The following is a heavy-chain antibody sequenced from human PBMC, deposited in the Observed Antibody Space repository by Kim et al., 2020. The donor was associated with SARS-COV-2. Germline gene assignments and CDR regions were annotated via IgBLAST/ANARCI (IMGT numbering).Heavy chain of an antibody. Sequence: GGSLRLSCAASGFTFSTYGMSWVRRAPGKGLEWVAIISDRSNSIYYVDSVKGRFTISRDNSKNTVYLHMNSLRGEDTAMYYCGKCSGVNCTDYYFDSWGQGTLVTVSS. CDR1: GFTFSTYG. CDR3: GKCSGVNCTDYYFDS. CDR2: ISDRSNSI. D-gene: IGHD2-15*01. J-gene: IGHJ4*02. V-gene: IGHV3-23*01.